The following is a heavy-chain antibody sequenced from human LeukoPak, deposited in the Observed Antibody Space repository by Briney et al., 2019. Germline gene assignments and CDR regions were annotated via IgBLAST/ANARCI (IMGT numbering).Heavy chain of an antibody. D-gene: IGHD6-19*01. CDR2: IQSETDGGTT. J-gene: IGHJ4*02. Sequence: GGSLRLSCAASGFTFSHAWMTWVRQAPGKGLEWIGRIQSETDGGTTDYAAPVKGRFTISRDDSKNMLYLQMNSPKNEDTAVYYCTTSPQWLENWGQGTLVTVSP. CDR1: GFTFSHAW. CDR3: TTSPQWLEN. V-gene: IGHV3-15*01.